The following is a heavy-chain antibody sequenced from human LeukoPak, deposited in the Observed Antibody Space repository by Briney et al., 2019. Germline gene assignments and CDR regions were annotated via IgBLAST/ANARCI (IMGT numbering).Heavy chain of an antibody. Sequence: PGGSLRLSCSGSGFTFSNYGMTWVRQAPGPGLEWVSTISGNGGSTYYADSVKGRFTISRDNSRNTLYLQMNSLRGEDTAVYYCAKDCRITIFGVVGGDDAFDIWGQGTMVTVSS. CDR2: ISGNGGST. V-gene: IGHV3-23*01. D-gene: IGHD3-3*01. CDR3: AKDCRITIFGVVGGDDAFDI. J-gene: IGHJ3*02. CDR1: GFTFSNYG.